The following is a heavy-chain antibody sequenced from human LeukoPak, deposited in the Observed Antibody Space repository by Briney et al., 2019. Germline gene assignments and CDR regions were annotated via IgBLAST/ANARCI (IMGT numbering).Heavy chain of an antibody. CDR1: GFAFNTYA. D-gene: IGHD3-22*01. Sequence: GGSLRLSCAASGFAFNTYAMSWVRQAPGKGLEWVSTINTGDITFYANSVKGRFTISRDNSKNALFLQMNSLRAEDTAIYYCVKGGFTYYDDWGQGTLVTVSS. CDR3: VKGGFTYYDD. V-gene: IGHV3-23*01. CDR2: INTGDIT. J-gene: IGHJ4*02.